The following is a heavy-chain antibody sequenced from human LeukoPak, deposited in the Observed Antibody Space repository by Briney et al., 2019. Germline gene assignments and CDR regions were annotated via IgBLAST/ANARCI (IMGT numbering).Heavy chain of an antibody. D-gene: IGHD2-2*01. CDR1: GGSISSGGYT. CDR2: IYHSGST. CDR3: ARTLGYCSSTSCYVGWFDP. V-gene: IGHV4-30-2*01. J-gene: IGHJ5*02. Sequence: SETLSLTCAVSGGSISSGGYTWSWIPQPPGKGLEGIGYIYHSGSTYYNPSLKSRVTISVDRSKNQFSLKLSSVTAADTAVYYCARTLGYCSSTSCYVGWFDPWGQGTLVTVSS.